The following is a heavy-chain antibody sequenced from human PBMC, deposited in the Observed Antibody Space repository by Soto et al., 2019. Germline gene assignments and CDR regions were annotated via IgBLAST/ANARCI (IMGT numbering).Heavy chain of an antibody. Sequence: ASVKVSCKASGYTFTSYGISWVRQAPGQGLEWTGWISAYNGNTNYAQKLQGRVTMTTDTSTSTAYTELRSLRSDDTAVYYCARDQAYYYDSSGYYSPWDFDYWGQGTLVTVSS. J-gene: IGHJ4*02. D-gene: IGHD3-22*01. CDR3: ARDQAYYYDSSGYYSPWDFDY. CDR2: ISAYNGNT. CDR1: GYTFTSYG. V-gene: IGHV1-18*04.